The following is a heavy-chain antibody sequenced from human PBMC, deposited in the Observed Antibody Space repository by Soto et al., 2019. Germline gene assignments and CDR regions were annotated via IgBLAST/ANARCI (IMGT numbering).Heavy chain of an antibody. CDR1: GFTFSSYA. Sequence: GGSLRLSCAASGFTFSSYAMHWVRQAPGKGLEWVAVISYDGSNKYYADSVKGRFTISRDNSKNTLYLQMNSLRAEDTAVYYCAGGSSSGSGSLFLAIDYWGQGTLVTVSS. CDR2: ISYDGSNK. J-gene: IGHJ4*02. CDR3: AGGSSSGSGSLFLAIDY. V-gene: IGHV3-30-3*01. D-gene: IGHD3-10*01.